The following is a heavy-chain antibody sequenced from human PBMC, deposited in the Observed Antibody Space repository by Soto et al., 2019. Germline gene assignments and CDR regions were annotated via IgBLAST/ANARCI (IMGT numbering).Heavy chain of an antibody. CDR1: GFTFSGYA. Sequence: QVQLVESGGGVVQPGKSLRLSCVGSGFTFSGYAMHWIRQAPGKAPEWVALISSDGSSTLYADSVRGRFTISRDNSRDTLYLQLNSVRPDETAVFSCARGAYRYFDYWGQGTLVTVSS. V-gene: IGHV3-30-3*01. J-gene: IGHJ4*02. CDR2: ISSDGSST. CDR3: ARGAYRYFDY. D-gene: IGHD4-4*01.